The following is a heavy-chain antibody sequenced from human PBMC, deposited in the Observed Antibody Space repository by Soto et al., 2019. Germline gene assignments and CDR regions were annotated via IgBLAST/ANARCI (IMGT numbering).Heavy chain of an antibody. CDR1: GFTFSSYE. V-gene: IGHV3-48*03. D-gene: IGHD3-22*01. CDR3: ARDRHSSGYRRDY. J-gene: IGHJ4*02. Sequence: AQLVESGGGLVQPGGSLRLSCAASGFTFSSYEMNWVRQAPGKGLEWVSYISSSGSTIYYADSVKGRFTISRDNAKNSLYLQMNSLRAEDTAVYYCARDRHSSGYRRDYWGQGTLVTVSS. CDR2: ISSSGSTI.